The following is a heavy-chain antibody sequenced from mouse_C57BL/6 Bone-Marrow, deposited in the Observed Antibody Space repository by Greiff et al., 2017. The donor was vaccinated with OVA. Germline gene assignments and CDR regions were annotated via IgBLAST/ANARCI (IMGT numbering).Heavy chain of an antibody. CDR1: GFTFSSYA. Sequence: EVQGVESGEGLVKPGGSLKLSCAASGFTFSSYAMSWVRQTPEKRLEWVAYISSGGDYIYYADTVKGRFTISRDNARNTLYLQMSSLKSEDTAMYYCTRDFYYYGSSLDYWGQGTTLTVSS. D-gene: IGHD1-1*01. V-gene: IGHV5-9-1*02. J-gene: IGHJ2*01. CDR3: TRDFYYYGSSLDY. CDR2: ISSGGDYI.